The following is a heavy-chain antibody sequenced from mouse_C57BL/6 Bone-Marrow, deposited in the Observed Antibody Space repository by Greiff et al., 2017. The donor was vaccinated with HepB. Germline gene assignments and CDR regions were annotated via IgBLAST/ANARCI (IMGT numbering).Heavy chain of an antibody. CDR3: ARWDTTVVEGGLFDY. CDR2: IYPGSGST. CDR1: GYTFTSYW. J-gene: IGHJ2*01. D-gene: IGHD1-1*01. Sequence: QVQLQQPGAELVKPGASVKMSCKASGYTFTSYWITWVKQRPGQGLEWIGDIYPGSGSTNYNEKFKSKATLTVDKSSSTAYMQLSSLTSEDSAVYYCARWDTTVVEGGLFDYWGQGTTLTVSS. V-gene: IGHV1-55*01.